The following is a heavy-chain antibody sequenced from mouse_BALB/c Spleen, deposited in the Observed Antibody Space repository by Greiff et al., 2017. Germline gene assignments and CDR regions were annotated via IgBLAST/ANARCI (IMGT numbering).Heavy chain of an antibody. V-gene: IGHV14-4*02. CDR2: IDPENGDT. CDR3: NAWDDGYYWFAY. CDR1: GFNIKDYY. Sequence: VQLKESGAELVRSGASVKLSCTASGFNIKDYYMHWVKQRPEQGLEWIGWIDPENGDTEYAPKFQGKATMTADTSSNTAYLQLSSLTSEDTAVYYCNAWDDGYYWFAYWGQGTLVTVSA. D-gene: IGHD2-3*01. J-gene: IGHJ3*01.